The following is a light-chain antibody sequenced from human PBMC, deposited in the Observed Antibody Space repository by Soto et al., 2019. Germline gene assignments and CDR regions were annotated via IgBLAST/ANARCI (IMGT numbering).Light chain of an antibody. CDR2: DAS. J-gene: IGKJ1*01. CDR3: QQRSNWHGT. Sequence: EIVLAQSPATLSVSPGERATLSCRASQSVSSYLAWYQQKPGQAPRLLIYDASNRATGIPARFSGSGSGTDFTLTISSLEPEDFAVYYCQQRSNWHGTFGQGTKVDI. CDR1: QSVSSY. V-gene: IGKV3-11*01.